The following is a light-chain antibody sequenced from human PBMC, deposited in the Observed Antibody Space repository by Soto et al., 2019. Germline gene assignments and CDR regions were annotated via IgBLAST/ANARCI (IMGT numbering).Light chain of an antibody. CDR1: QSVSSSY. Sequence: EIVLTQSPGTLSLSPGERATLSCRASQSVSSSYLAWYQQKPGQAPRLLIYGASSRATGIPDRFSGSGSGTDFTLTISSLEHDDFAVYYCQPYGSSPYTFGQGTKLEIK. J-gene: IGKJ2*01. V-gene: IGKV3-20*01. CDR2: GAS. CDR3: QPYGSSPYT.